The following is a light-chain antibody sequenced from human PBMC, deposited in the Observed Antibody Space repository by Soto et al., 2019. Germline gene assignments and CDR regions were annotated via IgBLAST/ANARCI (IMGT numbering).Light chain of an antibody. CDR2: DAS. CDR1: QTISSW. Sequence: DIQMTQSPSTLSGSVGDRVTITCRASQTISSWLAWYQQKPGKAPKALIYDASTLRSGVPSRFSGSGSGTEFTLTISSLQADDFATYYCQHYNSYSEAFGQGTKVDIK. J-gene: IGKJ1*01. CDR3: QHYNSYSEA. V-gene: IGKV1-5*01.